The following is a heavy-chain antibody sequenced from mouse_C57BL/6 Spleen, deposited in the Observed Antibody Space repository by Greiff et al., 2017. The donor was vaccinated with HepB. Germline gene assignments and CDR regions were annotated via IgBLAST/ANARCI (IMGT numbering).Heavy chain of an antibody. D-gene: IGHD3-2*02. CDR2: IYPGSGST. J-gene: IGHJ4*01. Sequence: QVQLKQPGAELVKPGASVKMSCKASGYTFTSYWITWVKQRPGQGLEWIGDIYPGSGSTNYNEKFKSKATLTVYTSSSTAYMQLSSLTSEDSAVYYCAIESSGYGYAMDYWGQGTSVTVSS. V-gene: IGHV1-55*01. CDR3: AIESSGYGYAMDY. CDR1: GYTFTSYW.